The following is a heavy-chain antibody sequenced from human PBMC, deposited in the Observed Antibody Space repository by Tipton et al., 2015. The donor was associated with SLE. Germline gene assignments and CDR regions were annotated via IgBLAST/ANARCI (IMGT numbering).Heavy chain of an antibody. V-gene: IGHV4-30-2*01. CDR1: GASISGGGYS. CDR3: ASELHRDYFSAWGPDY. D-gene: IGHD6-19*01. Sequence: TLSLTCTVSGASISGGGYSWNWIRQPPGKGLEWIGYIYHSGTTYYNPSLKSRVTLSVDKSKNQFYLNLRSVTVADTAVYYCASELHRDYFSAWGPDYWGQGTLVTVSS. J-gene: IGHJ4*02. CDR2: IYHSGTT.